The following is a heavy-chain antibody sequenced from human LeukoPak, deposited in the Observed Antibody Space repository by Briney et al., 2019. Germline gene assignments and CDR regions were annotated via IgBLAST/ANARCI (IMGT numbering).Heavy chain of an antibody. Sequence: SSVKVSCKASGGTFSSYAISWVRQAPGQGLEWMGGIIPIFGTANYAQKFQGRVTITADESTSTAYMELCSLRSEDTAVYYCARDRDGYQHSEAFDIWGQGTMVTVSS. CDR3: ARDRDGYQHSEAFDI. V-gene: IGHV1-69*13. CDR1: GGTFSSYA. CDR2: IIPIFGTA. J-gene: IGHJ3*02. D-gene: IGHD5-24*01.